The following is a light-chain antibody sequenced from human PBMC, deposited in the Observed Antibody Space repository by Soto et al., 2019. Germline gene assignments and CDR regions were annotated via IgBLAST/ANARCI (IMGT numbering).Light chain of an antibody. J-gene: IGKJ1*01. CDR1: QSVDSNF. CDR3: LRYGRSPGWT. V-gene: IGKV3-20*01. Sequence: EVVLTQSPGALSLSPGERAALSCRASQSVDSNFLAWYQQRPGQAPRLLIYATSSRATGIPARFSGSGSGTDFTLTISRLEPEHFAVYYCLRYGRSPGWTFGQGTRVEIK. CDR2: ATS.